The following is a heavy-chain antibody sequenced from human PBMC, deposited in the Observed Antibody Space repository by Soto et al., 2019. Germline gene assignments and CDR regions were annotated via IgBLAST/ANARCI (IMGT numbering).Heavy chain of an antibody. J-gene: IGHJ6*02. D-gene: IGHD3-10*01. CDR3: ARETGAPYYYGMDV. Sequence: PGESLKISCKPSGYSFPNFWIGWVRQVPGKGLEWMGVIYPGDSDTRYSPSFQGQVTISADKSPSTAYLQWNSLEASDSAIYYCARETGAPYYYGMDVWGQGTTVTVSS. CDR2: IYPGDSDT. V-gene: IGHV5-51*01. CDR1: GYSFPNFW.